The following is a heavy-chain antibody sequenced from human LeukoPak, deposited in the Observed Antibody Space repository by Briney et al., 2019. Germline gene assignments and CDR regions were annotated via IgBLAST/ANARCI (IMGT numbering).Heavy chain of an antibody. V-gene: IGHV4-4*07. CDR2: IYTSGST. D-gene: IGHD3-22*01. Sequence: SETLSLTCTVSDASISNYFWSWIRQPAGKGLEWIGRIYTSGSTDYNPSLKSRLTMSVDTSKNQFSLKLSSVTAADTAVYFCARESKTYDGTGYYLDYWGQGTLVTVSS. CDR1: DASISNYF. CDR3: ARESKTYDGTGYYLDY. J-gene: IGHJ4*02.